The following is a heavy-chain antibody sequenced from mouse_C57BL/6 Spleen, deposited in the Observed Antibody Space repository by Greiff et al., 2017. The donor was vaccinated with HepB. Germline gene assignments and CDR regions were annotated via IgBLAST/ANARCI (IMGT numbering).Heavy chain of an antibody. V-gene: IGHV5-9-1*02. CDR1: GFTFSSYA. D-gene: IGHD2-1*01. CDR2: ISSGGDYI. J-gene: IGHJ2*01. Sequence: DVMLVESGEGLVKPGGSLKLSCAASGFTFSSYAMSWVRQTPEKRLEWVAYISSGGDYIYYADTVKGRFTISRDNARNTLYLQMSSLKSEDTAMYYCTSYGNYFDYWGQGTTLTVSS. CDR3: TSYGNYFDY.